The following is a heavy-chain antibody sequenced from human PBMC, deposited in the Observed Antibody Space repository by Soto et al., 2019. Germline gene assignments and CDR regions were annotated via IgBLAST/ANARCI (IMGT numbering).Heavy chain of an antibody. CDR1: GGTFSSYT. J-gene: IGHJ4*02. V-gene: IGHV1-69*04. CDR3: ARDRCSSTSCYAGSNYFDY. D-gene: IGHD2-2*01. CDR2: IIPILGIA. Sequence: GASVKVSCKASGGTFSSYTISWVRQAPGQGLEWMGRIIPILGIANYAQKFQGRVTITADKSTSTAYTELSSLRSEDTAVYYCARDRCSSTSCYAGSNYFDYWGQGTLVTVSS.